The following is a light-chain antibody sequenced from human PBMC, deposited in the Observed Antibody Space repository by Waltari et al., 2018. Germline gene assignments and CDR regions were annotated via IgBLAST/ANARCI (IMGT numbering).Light chain of an antibody. CDR1: SGHSSNN. V-gene: IGLV4-69*01. Sequence: QLVLTQSPSASASLGAAVKLTCTPSSGHSSNNIEWPQQKPEKGPRYLMKVNSDGSHSKGDAIPDRFSGSSSGAERYLTISTVQSEDEADYYCQTGGHGTWVFGGGTKLTVL. CDR3: QTGGHGTWV. CDR2: VNSDGSH. J-gene: IGLJ3*02.